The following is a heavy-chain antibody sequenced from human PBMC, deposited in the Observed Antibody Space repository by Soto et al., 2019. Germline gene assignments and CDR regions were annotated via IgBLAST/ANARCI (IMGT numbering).Heavy chain of an antibody. Sequence: SETLSLTCTVSGGSISSYYWSWIRQPAGKGLEWIGRIYTSGSTNYNPSLKSRVTMSVDTSKNQFSLKLSSVTAADTAVYYCARGYCSSTSCYFGWSDPSGQGTLVTVSS. J-gene: IGHJ5*02. D-gene: IGHD2-2*01. CDR3: ARGYCSSTSCYFGWSDP. CDR2: IYTSGST. CDR1: GGSISSYY. V-gene: IGHV4-4*07.